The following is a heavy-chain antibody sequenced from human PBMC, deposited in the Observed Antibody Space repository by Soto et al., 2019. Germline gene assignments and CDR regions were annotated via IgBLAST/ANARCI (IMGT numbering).Heavy chain of an antibody. CDR2: ISGNGATT. Sequence: LRLSCTASGFTFRNYVMSWVRQAPGKWLQWVSVISGNGATTYYADSVKGRFTLSRDNFNRTLFLQMDSLRAEDTAVYYCAKDQGSGRSYFDSWGQGTLVTVSS. CDR3: AKDQGSGRSYFDS. J-gene: IGHJ4*02. CDR1: GFTFRNYV. V-gene: IGHV3-23*01. D-gene: IGHD5-12*01.